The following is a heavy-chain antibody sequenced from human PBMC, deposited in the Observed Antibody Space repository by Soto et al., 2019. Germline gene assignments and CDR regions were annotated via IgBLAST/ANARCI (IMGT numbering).Heavy chain of an antibody. CDR1: GGSISSSSYY. J-gene: IGHJ4*02. CDR2: IYYSGST. Sequence: SETLSLTCTVSGGSISSSSYYWGWIRQPPGKGLGWIGSIYYSGSTYYNPSLKSRVTISVDTSKNQFSLKLSSVTAADTAVYYCARRITIFGVVTPYFDYWGQG. V-gene: IGHV4-39*01. D-gene: IGHD3-3*01. CDR3: ARRITIFGVVTPYFDY.